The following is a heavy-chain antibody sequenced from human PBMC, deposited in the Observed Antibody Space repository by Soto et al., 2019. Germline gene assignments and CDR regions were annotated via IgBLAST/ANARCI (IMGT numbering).Heavy chain of an antibody. CDR2: ISGSGGST. CDR1: GFTFSSYA. J-gene: IGHJ4*02. V-gene: IGHV3-23*01. CDR3: AKVPTRIVVVIARTYYFDY. Sequence: GGSLRLSCAASGFTFSSYAMSWVRQAPGKGLEWVSAISGSGGSTYYADSVKGRFTNSRDNSKNTLYLQMNSLRAEDTAVYYCAKVPTRIVVVIARTYYFDYWGQGTLVTVSS. D-gene: IGHD2-21*01.